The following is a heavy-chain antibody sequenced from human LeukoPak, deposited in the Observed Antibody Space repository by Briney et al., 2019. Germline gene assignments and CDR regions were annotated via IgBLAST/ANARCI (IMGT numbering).Heavy chain of an antibody. D-gene: IGHD2-15*01. CDR3: AKEVIVVVCFDY. CDR1: GFTFSSHA. CDR2: ISGSGGST. J-gene: IGHJ4*02. Sequence: GGSLRLSCAPSGFTFSSHAMSWARQAPGKGLEWVAAISGSGGSTYYADSVKGRFTSSRDNFKNTLYLQMNSLRAEDTAVYYCAKEVIVVVCFDYWGQGTLVTVSS. V-gene: IGHV3-23*01.